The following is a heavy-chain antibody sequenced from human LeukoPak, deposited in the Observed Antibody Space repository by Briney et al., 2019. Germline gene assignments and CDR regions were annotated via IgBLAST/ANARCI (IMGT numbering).Heavy chain of an antibody. CDR3: ARVTTSWGYYMDV. D-gene: IGHD2/OR15-2a*01. Sequence: SETLSLTCTVSGGSISSSSYYWGWIRQPPGKGLEWIGSIYYSGSTYYSPSLKSRVTISVDTSKNQFSLKLSSVTAADTAVYYCARVTTSWGYYMDVWGKGPRSPSP. CDR1: GGSISSSSYY. J-gene: IGHJ6*03. V-gene: IGHV4-39*07. CDR2: IYYSGST.